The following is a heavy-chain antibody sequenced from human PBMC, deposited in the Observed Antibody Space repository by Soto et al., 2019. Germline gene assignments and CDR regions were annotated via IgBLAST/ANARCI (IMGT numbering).Heavy chain of an antibody. CDR1: GGSISSGDYY. V-gene: IGHV4-30-4*01. CDR3: ARGAYGDYDYYYGMDV. CDR2: IYYSGST. Sequence: QVQLQESGPGLVKPSQTLSLTCTVSGGSISSGDYYWSWIRQPPGKGLEWIGYIYYSGSTYYNPSLKSRATMSGDTPKSQVSRKLSSVTAADSAVYYCARGAYGDYDYYYGMDVWGQGTTVTVSS. D-gene: IGHD4-17*01. J-gene: IGHJ6*02.